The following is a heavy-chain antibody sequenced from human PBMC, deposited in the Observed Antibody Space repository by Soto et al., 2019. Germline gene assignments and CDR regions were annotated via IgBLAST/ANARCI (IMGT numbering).Heavy chain of an antibody. V-gene: IGHV3-7*01. CDR3: ARDLGRALVGFYYGLDV. D-gene: IGHD1-1*01. CDR2: INEDGTEK. Sequence: GGSLRLSCAASRFSFSNFWMTWVRQAPGKALEWVANINEDGTEKHHVDSVEGRFTISRDNAKNLLFLQMYGLRVEDTAVYYCARDLGRALVGFYYGLDVWGQGTTVTVSS. J-gene: IGHJ6*02. CDR1: RFSFSNFW.